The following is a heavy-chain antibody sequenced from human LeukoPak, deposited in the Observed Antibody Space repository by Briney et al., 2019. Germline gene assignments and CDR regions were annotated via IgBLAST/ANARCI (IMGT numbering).Heavy chain of an antibody. CDR1: GYTFTSYG. CDR2: ISAYNGNT. CDR3: ATESMYSSGWYTGGAFDI. V-gene: IGHV1-18*01. Sequence: ASVKVSCKASGYTFTSYGISWVRQAPGQGLEWMGWISAYNGNTNYAQKLQGRVTMTTDTSTSTAYMELRSLRSDDTAVYYCATESMYSSGWYTGGAFDIWGQGTMVTVSS. J-gene: IGHJ3*02. D-gene: IGHD6-19*01.